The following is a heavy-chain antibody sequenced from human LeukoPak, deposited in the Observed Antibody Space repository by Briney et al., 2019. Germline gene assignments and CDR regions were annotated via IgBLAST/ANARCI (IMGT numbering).Heavy chain of an antibody. CDR3: ARVSIGAAARQNYYFDY. J-gene: IGHJ4*02. Sequence: GGSLSLSCAASAFTFSSYGMHWAPQAPGKGLEWGAVISYDGSNKYYADSVKGRFTIYRANSKNTLYLQMNSRRAEDTAAYSCARVSIGAAARQNYYFDYWGQGTLVTVSS. CDR2: ISYDGSNK. CDR1: AFTFSSYG. D-gene: IGHD6-13*01. V-gene: IGHV3-30*03.